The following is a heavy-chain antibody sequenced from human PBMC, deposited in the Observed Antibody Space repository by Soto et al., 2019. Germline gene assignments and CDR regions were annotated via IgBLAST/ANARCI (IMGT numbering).Heavy chain of an antibody. V-gene: IGHV3-30-3*01. CDR3: ARDSYYDFWSGYLDY. D-gene: IGHD3-3*01. Sequence: LRLSCAASGFTFSSYAMHWVRQAPGKGLEWVAVISYDGSNKYYADSVKGRFTISRDNSKNTLYLQMNSLRAEDTAVYYCARDSYYDFWSGYLDYWGQGTLVTVSS. J-gene: IGHJ4*02. CDR2: ISYDGSNK. CDR1: GFTFSSYA.